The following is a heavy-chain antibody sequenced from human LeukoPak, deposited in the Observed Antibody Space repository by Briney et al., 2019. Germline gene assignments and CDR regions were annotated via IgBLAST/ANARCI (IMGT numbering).Heavy chain of an antibody. V-gene: IGHV3-30*02. D-gene: IGHD6-13*01. CDR3: AKEEYSSSGTDWFDP. J-gene: IGHJ5*02. Sequence: GGSLRLSCAASGFTFSTSGMHWVRQAPGKGLEWVAFIRFDGSNKYYADSVKGRFTISRDNSKNTLYLQMNSLRAEDTAVYYCAKEEYSSSGTDWFDPWGQGTLVTVSS. CDR2: IRFDGSNK. CDR1: GFTFSTSG.